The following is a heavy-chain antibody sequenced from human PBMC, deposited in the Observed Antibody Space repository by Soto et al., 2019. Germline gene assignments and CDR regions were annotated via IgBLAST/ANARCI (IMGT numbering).Heavy chain of an antibody. CDR3: ARRPKRSGYSGPDF. Sequence: SETLSLTCTLSDASVTSASYFWDWIRQPPGKGLEWIGSIYYSGSTYNNPSLKSRVTMSVDTFKNQFSLNLRSVTAADTAVYYCARRPKRSGYSGPDFWGRRTLVTVSS. V-gene: IGHV4-39*01. CDR1: DASVTSASYF. J-gene: IGHJ4*02. CDR2: IYYSGST. D-gene: IGHD5-12*01.